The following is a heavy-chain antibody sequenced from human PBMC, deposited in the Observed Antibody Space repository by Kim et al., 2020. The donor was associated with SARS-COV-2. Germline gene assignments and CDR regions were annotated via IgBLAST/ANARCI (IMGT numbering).Heavy chain of an antibody. V-gene: IGHV3-7*03. J-gene: IGHJ4*02. D-gene: IGHD3-22*01. Sequence: DSARGRFTISRDNAKNSLYLQMSSLRAEDTAVYYCAKYYYHSSGFYYFDYWGQGTRVTVSS. CDR3: AKYYYHSSGFYYFDY.